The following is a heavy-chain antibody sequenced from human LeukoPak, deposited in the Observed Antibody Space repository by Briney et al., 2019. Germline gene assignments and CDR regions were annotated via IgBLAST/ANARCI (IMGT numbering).Heavy chain of an antibody. V-gene: IGHV3-30*04. CDR3: ARDKLYYFDY. Sequence: GGSLRLSCAASGFTFSSYAMHWVRQAPGKGLEWVAVISYDGSNKYYADSVKGRFTISRDNSKNTLYLQMNSLRAEDTAVYYCARDKLYYFDYWGQGTLVTVSS. CDR1: GFTFSSYA. D-gene: IGHD2/OR15-2a*01. CDR2: ISYDGSNK. J-gene: IGHJ4*02.